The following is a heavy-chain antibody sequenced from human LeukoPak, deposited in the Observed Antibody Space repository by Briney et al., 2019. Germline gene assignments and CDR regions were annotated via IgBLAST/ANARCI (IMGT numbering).Heavy chain of an antibody. CDR2: ISDDSTYT. J-gene: IGHJ4*02. D-gene: IGHD2-21*02. Sequence: GGSLRLSCAASGFTFGSYAMNWIRQAPGKGLERVARISDDSTYTNYADSVKGRFSISRDNAKKSLYLQMDSLRAEDTAVYYCARDMTALDYWGPGTLVTVSS. CDR3: ARDMTALDY. CDR1: GFTFGSYA. V-gene: IGHV3-21*05.